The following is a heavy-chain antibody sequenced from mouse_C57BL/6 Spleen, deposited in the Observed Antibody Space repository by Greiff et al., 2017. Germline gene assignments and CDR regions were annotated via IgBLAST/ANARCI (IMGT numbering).Heavy chain of an antibody. V-gene: IGHV6-6*01. Sequence: EVQGVESGGGLVQPGGSMKLSCAASGFPFSDAWMDWVRQSPEKGLEWVAEISNKANNHATYYDVSVKGRFTISRADSTSSVYLQVNSFRAGSTGVYYGTGRGWLLSWFAYWGQGTLVTVSA. D-gene: IGHD1-1*02. CDR3: TGRGWLLSWFAY. CDR1: GFPFSDAW. J-gene: IGHJ3*01. CDR2: ISNKANNHAT.